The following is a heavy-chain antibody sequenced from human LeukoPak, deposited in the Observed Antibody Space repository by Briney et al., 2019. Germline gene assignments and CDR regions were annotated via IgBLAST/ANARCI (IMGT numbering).Heavy chain of an antibody. CDR1: GFTFSSYA. CDR2: ISYDGSNK. D-gene: IGHD1-26*01. V-gene: IGHV3-30-3*01. Sequence: PGGSLRLSCAASGFTFSSYATHWVRQAPGKGLEWVAVISYDGSNKYYADSVKGRFTISRDNSKDTLYLQMNGLRAEDTAVYYCARDRPVGTFDYWGQGTLVTVSS. J-gene: IGHJ4*02. CDR3: ARDRPVGTFDY.